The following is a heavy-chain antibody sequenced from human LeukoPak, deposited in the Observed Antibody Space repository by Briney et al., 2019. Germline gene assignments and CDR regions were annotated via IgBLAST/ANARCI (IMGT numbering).Heavy chain of an antibody. V-gene: IGHV4-4*07. Sequence: SETLSLTCTVSGGSISSYYWSWIRQPAGKGLEWIGRIYTSGSTNYDPSLKSRVTMSVDTSKNQFSLKLSSVTAADTAVYYCARYGYSYGPTYFDYWGQGTLVTVSS. J-gene: IGHJ4*02. D-gene: IGHD5-18*01. CDR1: GGSISSYY. CDR3: ARYGYSYGPTYFDY. CDR2: IYTSGST.